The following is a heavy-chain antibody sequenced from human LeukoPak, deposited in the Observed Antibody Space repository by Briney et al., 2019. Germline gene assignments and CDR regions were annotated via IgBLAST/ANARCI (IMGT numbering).Heavy chain of an antibody. J-gene: IGHJ6*02. D-gene: IGHD1-26*01. CDR2: FDPEDGET. V-gene: IGHV1-24*01. CDR3: AGSRIVGVSYYYYYYGMDV. CDR1: GYTLTELS. Sequence: ASVKVSCKVSGYTLTELSMHWVRQAPGKGLEWMGGFDPEDGETIYAQKFQGRVTMTEDTSTDTAYMELSSLRSEDTAVYYCAGSRIVGVSYYYYYYGMDVWGQGTAVTVSS.